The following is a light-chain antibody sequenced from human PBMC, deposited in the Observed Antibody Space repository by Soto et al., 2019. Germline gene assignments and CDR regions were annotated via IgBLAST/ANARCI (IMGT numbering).Light chain of an antibody. V-gene: IGKV3-20*01. CDR3: QQYGSSPC. Sequence: EIVLTQSPGTLSLSPGERATLSCRASQSVSSSYLAWYQQKPGQAPRLLIYGASSRATGIPDRFSGSGSGTDFTLTISRLEPEDFAAYYCQQYGSSPCFGPGTKVDIK. CDR2: GAS. J-gene: IGKJ3*01. CDR1: QSVSSSY.